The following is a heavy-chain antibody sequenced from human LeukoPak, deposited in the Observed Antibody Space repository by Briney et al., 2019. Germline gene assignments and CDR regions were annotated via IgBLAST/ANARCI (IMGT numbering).Heavy chain of an antibody. CDR2: ISYDGSNE. D-gene: IGHD3-3*01. Sequence: PGGSPRLSCAASGFTFSDYAMHWVRQAPGKGLEWVAVISYDGSNECYADSVKGRFTISRDNSKNTLYLQMNSLRGEDTAVYYCARGAPRNYDFWSGPFDYWGQGSLVTVSS. CDR1: GFTFSDYA. V-gene: IGHV3-30-3*01. J-gene: IGHJ4*02. CDR3: ARGAPRNYDFWSGPFDY.